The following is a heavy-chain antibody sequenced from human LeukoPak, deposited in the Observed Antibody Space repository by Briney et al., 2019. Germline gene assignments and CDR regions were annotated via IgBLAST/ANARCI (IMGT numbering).Heavy chain of an antibody. Sequence: SETLSLTCSVSGGSISNDNYYWGWIRQPPGKGLEWIGSIYNSGSTYYNPSLKSRVTVSVDRPKNHFYLRLNSVTAADTAVYYCARRVASYDFDFWGQGILVTVSS. J-gene: IGHJ4*02. V-gene: IGHV4-39*02. D-gene: IGHD2-21*01. CDR3: ARRVASYDFDF. CDR2: IYNSGST. CDR1: GGSISNDNYY.